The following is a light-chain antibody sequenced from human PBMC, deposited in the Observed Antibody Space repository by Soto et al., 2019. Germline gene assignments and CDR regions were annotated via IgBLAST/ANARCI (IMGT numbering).Light chain of an antibody. CDR2: DDF. Sequence: QAVLTQPPSVSAAPGQKVTISCSGSSSDIGNNLVSWYQQFPGSAPRLLIYDDFKRPSGIPDRFSGSKSGTSATLGITGLQTGDEADYYCSSYTTSATLVFGGGTKLTVL. V-gene: IGLV1-51*01. CDR1: SSDIGNNL. CDR3: SSYTTSATLV. J-gene: IGLJ3*02.